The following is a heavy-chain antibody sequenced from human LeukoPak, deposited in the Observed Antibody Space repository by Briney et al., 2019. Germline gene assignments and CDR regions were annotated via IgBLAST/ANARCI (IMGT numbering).Heavy chain of an antibody. D-gene: IGHD2-15*01. Sequence: GGSLRLSCAASGFTVSSNYMSWVRQAPGKGLEWVSGIYSGGSTYYADSAKGRFTISRDISRNTLYLQMNSLRAEDTAVYYCARDYCSAGSCYPDWGQGTLVTVSS. V-gene: IGHV3-53*01. J-gene: IGHJ4*02. CDR1: GFTVSSNY. CDR3: ARDYCSAGSCYPD. CDR2: IYSGGST.